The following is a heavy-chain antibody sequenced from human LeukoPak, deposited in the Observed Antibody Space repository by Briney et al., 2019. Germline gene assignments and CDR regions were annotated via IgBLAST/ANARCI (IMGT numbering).Heavy chain of an antibody. V-gene: IGHV3-23*01. CDR3: ATVRLYGWGNYYSDY. CDR2: ISGSGGST. CDR1: GFTFSSYA. Sequence: GGSLRLSFAASGFTFSSYAMSWVRQAPGKGLEGVSAISGSGGSTYYADSVKGRFTISRDNSKNTLYLQMNSLRAEDKAVYHCATVRLYGWGNYYSDYWGQGTLVTVSS. D-gene: IGHD3-10*01. J-gene: IGHJ4*02.